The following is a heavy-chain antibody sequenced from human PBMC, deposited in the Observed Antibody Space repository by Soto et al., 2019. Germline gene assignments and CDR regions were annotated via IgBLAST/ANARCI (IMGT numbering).Heavy chain of an antibody. CDR3: ARGSRVVAATHTDY. Sequence: ASVKVSCKASGYTFTSYGISWVRQAPGQGLEWMGWISAYNGNTNYAQKLQGRVTMTTDTSTSTAYMGLRSLRSDDTAMYYCARGSRVVAATHTDYWGQGTLVTVSS. V-gene: IGHV1-18*04. D-gene: IGHD2-15*01. J-gene: IGHJ4*02. CDR2: ISAYNGNT. CDR1: GYTFTSYG.